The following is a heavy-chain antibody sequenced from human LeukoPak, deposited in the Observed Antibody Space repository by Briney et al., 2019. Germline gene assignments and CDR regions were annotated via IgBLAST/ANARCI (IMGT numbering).Heavy chain of an antibody. J-gene: IGHJ4*02. CDR3: AKVGLRLGGDY. V-gene: IGHV3-23*01. CDR1: GSVFSSYA. CDR2: LSDSGGKT. D-gene: IGHD4-17*01. Sequence: PGGSLRLSCAASGSVFSSYAMSWVRQAPGKGLEWVSTLSDSGGKTYYADSVKGRFTISRDNSKNTLYLQMNSLRAEDTAVYYCAKVGLRLGGDYWGQGTLVTVSS.